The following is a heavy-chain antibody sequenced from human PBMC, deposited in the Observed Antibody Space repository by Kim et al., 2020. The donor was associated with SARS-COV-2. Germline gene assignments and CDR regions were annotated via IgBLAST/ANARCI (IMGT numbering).Heavy chain of an antibody. CDR1: GGSISSGGYY. D-gene: IGHD2-15*01. J-gene: IGHJ4*02. Sequence: SETLSLTCTVSGGSISSGGYYWSWIRQHPGKGLEWIGYIYYSGSTYYNPSLKSRVTISVDTSKNQFSLKLSSVTAADTAVYYCASHCSGGSCYSDWFYYWGQGTLVTVSS. CDR3: ASHCSGGSCYSDWFYY. CDR2: IYYSGST. V-gene: IGHV4-31*03.